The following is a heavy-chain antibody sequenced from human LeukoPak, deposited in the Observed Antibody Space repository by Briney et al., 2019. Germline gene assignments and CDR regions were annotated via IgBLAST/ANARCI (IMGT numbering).Heavy chain of an antibody. Sequence: GGSLRLSCAASGFTFNNYWMHWVRQAPGKGLVWVSRINSDESSTSYADSVKGRFTISRDNAKNTLYLQMNSLRAEDSANYYCARDPSGNYRVGWFDPWGQGTLVTVSS. J-gene: IGHJ5*02. V-gene: IGHV3-74*01. CDR2: INSDESST. CDR3: ARDPSGNYRVGWFDP. D-gene: IGHD1-26*01. CDR1: GFTFNNYW.